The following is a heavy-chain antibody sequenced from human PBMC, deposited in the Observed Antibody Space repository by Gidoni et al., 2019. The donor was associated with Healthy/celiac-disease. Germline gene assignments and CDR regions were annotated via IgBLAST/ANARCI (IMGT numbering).Heavy chain of an antibody. CDR1: GFTFSSYA. V-gene: IGHV3-30-3*01. Sequence: QVQLVESGGGVVQPGRSLRLSCAASGFTFSSYAMHWVRQAPGKGLEWVAVISYDGSNKYYADSVKGRFTISRDNSKNTLYLQMNSLGAEDTAVYYCARGWYSSGWYDAFDIWGQGTMVTVSS. J-gene: IGHJ3*02. CDR2: ISYDGSNK. CDR3: ARGWYSSGWYDAFDI. D-gene: IGHD6-19*01.